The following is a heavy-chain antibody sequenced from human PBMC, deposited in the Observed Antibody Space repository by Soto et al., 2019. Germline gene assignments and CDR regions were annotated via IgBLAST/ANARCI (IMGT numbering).Heavy chain of an antibody. CDR1: GFTFSYAS. Sequence: GGSLRLSCAASGFTFSYASMSWVRQAPGKGLEWVGRIKRKIDGGTRDYAAPVKGRFTISRDDSKNTLYLQMNSLKTEDTAVYYCTTGYSGYDDYDMDVWGQGTTVTVSS. D-gene: IGHD1-26*01. V-gene: IGHV3-15*01. CDR3: TTGYSGYDDYDMDV. J-gene: IGHJ6*02. CDR2: IKRKIDGGTR.